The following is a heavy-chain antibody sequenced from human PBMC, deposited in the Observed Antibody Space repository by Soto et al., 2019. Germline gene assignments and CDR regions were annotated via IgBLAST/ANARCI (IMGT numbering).Heavy chain of an antibody. J-gene: IGHJ6*02. CDR1: GGTFSSYA. V-gene: IGHV1-69*13. D-gene: IGHD6-19*01. CDR2: IIPIFGTA. Sequence: SVKVSCKASGGTFSSYAISWVRQAPGQGLEWMGGIIPIFGTANYAQKFQGRVTITADESTSTAYMELSSLRSEDTAVYYCARPLPRIQWLVPYYYYGMDVWGQGTTVTVSS. CDR3: ARPLPRIQWLVPYYYYGMDV.